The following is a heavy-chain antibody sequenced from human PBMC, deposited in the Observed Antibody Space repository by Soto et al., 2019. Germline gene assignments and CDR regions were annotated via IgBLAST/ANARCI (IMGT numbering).Heavy chain of an antibody. D-gene: IGHD3-10*01. CDR3: AKGGQSYDY. CDR2: ISTSVGST. CDR1: GFTFSTYA. J-gene: IGHJ4*02. Sequence: EVQLLESGGGSVQPGGSLRLSCAASGFTFSTYAMSWVRQAPGKGLEWVSAISTSVGSTYYTDSVKGRFTISRDNSKNTLYLQMYSLRAEDTAVYYCAKGGQSYDYWGQGTLVTVSS. V-gene: IGHV3-23*01.